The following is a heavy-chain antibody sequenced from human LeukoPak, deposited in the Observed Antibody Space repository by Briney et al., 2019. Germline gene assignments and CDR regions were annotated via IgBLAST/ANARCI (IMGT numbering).Heavy chain of an antibody. D-gene: IGHD2-2*01. CDR1: GXTFSSYW. V-gene: IGHV3-74*01. J-gene: IGHJ4*02. Sequence: GGSPRLSCAASGXTFSSYWMHWVRQAPGKGLVSVSRINSDGSSTSYADSVKGRFTISRDNAKNTLYLQMNSLRAEDTAVYYCARVSQLWGSSPFDYWGQGTLVTVSS. CDR2: INSDGSST. CDR3: ARVSQLWGSSPFDY.